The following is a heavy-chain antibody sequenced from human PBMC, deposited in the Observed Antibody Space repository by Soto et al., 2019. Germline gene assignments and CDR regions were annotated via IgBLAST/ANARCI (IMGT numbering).Heavy chain of an antibody. CDR2: IDTDGGGT. V-gene: IGHV3-74*01. CDR1: GFTLGSHR. CDR3: ATVFDL. J-gene: IGHJ5*02. Sequence: DVQLVESGGGLVQPGGSLRVSCAASGFTLGSHRIHWVRQPPGKGLEWVSRIDTDGGGTSYADFVKGRFTISTDNAKNTVYLQMNGLRAEDTAVYYCATVFDLWGQGTLVTVSS.